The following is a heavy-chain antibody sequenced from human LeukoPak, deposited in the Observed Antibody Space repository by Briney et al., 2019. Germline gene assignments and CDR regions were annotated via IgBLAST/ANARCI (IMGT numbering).Heavy chain of an antibody. CDR3: ARQDRCSSTSCYVYH. CDR2: IYYSGST. Sequence: SETLSLTCTVSGGSISSSSYYWGWLRQPPGKGLEWIGSIYYSGSTYYNPSLKSRVTISVDTSKNQFSLKLSSVTAADTAVYYCARQDRCSSTSCYVYHWGQGTLVTVSS. CDR1: GGSISSSSYY. V-gene: IGHV4-39*01. D-gene: IGHD2-2*01. J-gene: IGHJ5*02.